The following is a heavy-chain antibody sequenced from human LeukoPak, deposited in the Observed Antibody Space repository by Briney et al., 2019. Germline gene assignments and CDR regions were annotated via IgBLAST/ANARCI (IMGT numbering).Heavy chain of an antibody. V-gene: IGHV4-38-2*02. D-gene: IGHD6-13*01. CDR3: ARDPGWQQLFWFDP. J-gene: IGHJ5*02. Sequence: SETLSLTCAVSGYSISSGYYWGWIRQPPGTGLEWIGSIYHSGSTYYNPSLKSRVTISVDTSKNQFSLKLSSVTAADTAVYYCARDPGWQQLFWFDPWGQGTLVTVSS. CDR1: GYSISSGYY. CDR2: IYHSGST.